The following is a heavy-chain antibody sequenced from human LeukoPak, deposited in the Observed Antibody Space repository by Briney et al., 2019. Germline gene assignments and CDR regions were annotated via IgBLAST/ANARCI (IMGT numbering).Heavy chain of an antibody. V-gene: IGHV1-18*01. D-gene: IGHD3-3*01. CDR1: GYTFTSYG. J-gene: IGHJ4*02. CDR2: ISAYNGNT. Sequence: GASVKVSCKASGYTFTSYGISWVRQAPGQGLEWMGWISAYNGNTNYAQKFQGRVTMTTDTSTSTAHMELRSLRSDDTAVYYCARDSMAAWSANYHTHLFDYWGQGTLVTVSS. CDR3: ARDSMAAWSANYHTHLFDY.